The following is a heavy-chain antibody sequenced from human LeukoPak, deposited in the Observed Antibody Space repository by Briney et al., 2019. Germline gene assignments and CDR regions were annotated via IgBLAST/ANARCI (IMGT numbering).Heavy chain of an antibody. J-gene: IGHJ4*02. CDR1: GFTFSSYW. V-gene: IGHV3-23*01. CDR3: AKGLTNLGDD. Sequence: GGSLRLSCAASGFTFSSYWMSWVRQAPGKGLEWVSGLSGSGSSAYYADSVKGRFTISRDNSKNTLYLQMNSLRPEDTAVYYCAKGLTNLGDDWGQGTLVTVSS. D-gene: IGHD3-9*01. CDR2: LSGSGSSA.